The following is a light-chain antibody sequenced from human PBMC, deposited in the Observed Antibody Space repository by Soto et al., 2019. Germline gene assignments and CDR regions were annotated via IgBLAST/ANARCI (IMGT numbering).Light chain of an antibody. Sequence: DIQMTQSPSSVSAPVGDRVTVTCRASQNSIRWLAWYQQRPGKAANLLIYSASSLQGGVPSRFSGSGSGTDFTLTISSLQPEDFATYYCLQTDSFPLTFGGGTKVEIK. CDR1: QNSIRW. V-gene: IGKV1-12*01. J-gene: IGKJ4*01. CDR3: LQTDSFPLT. CDR2: SAS.